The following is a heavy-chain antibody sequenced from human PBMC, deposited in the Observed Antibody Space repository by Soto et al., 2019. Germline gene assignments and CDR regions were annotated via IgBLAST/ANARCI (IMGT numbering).Heavy chain of an antibody. CDR3: ARDFNWNDALYYYYYMDV. V-gene: IGHV3-33*01. CDR1: GFTFSSYG. Sequence: QVQLVESGGGVVQPGRSLRLSCAASGFTFSSYGMHWVRQAPGKGLEWVAVIWYDGSNKYYADSVKGRFTISRDNSKNTLYLQMNSLRAEDTAVYYCARDFNWNDALYYYYYMDVWGKGTTVTVSS. J-gene: IGHJ6*03. CDR2: IWYDGSNK. D-gene: IGHD1-1*01.